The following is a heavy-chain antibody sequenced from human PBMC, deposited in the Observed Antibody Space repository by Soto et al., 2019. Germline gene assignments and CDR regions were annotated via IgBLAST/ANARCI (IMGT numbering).Heavy chain of an antibody. CDR3: ARHAYYYDS. D-gene: IGHD3-22*01. CDR2: IYYSGST. V-gene: IGHV4-39*01. Sequence: SETLSLTCTVSGGSISSSSYYWGWIRQPPGRGLEWIGSIYYSGSTYYNPSLKSRVTISVDTSKNQFSLKLSSVTAADTAVYYCARHAYYYDSWGQGTLVTVSS. J-gene: IGHJ4*02. CDR1: GGSISSSSYY.